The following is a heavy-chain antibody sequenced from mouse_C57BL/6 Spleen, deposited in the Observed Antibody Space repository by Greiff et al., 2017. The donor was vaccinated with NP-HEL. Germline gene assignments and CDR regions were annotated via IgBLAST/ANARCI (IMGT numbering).Heavy chain of an antibody. CDR1: GYSITSGYD. CDR2: ISYSGST. V-gene: IGHV3-1*01. CDR3: VSGDYYGSGFAY. J-gene: IGHJ3*01. Sequence: EVKVVESGPGMVKPSQSLSLTCTVTGYSITSGYDWHWIRHFPGNKLEWMGYISYSGSTNYNPSLKSRISITHDTSKNHFFLKLNSVTTEDTATYHCVSGDYYGSGFAYWGQGTLVTVSA. D-gene: IGHD1-1*01.